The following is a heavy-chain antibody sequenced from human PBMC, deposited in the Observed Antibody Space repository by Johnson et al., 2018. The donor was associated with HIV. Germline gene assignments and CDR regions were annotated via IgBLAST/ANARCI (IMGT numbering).Heavy chain of an antibody. CDR2: ISWNGGST. CDR1: GVKLDDYA. CDR3: ARLSGYYVYDAFDI. V-gene: IGHV3-9*01. D-gene: IGHD3-3*01. J-gene: IGHJ3*02. Sequence: VQLVESGGGVVQPGRSLRLSCVASGVKLDDYAMHWVRQPPGQGLEWVAGISWNGGSTGYADSVKGRFTISRDNAKNSLYLQMNSLRAEDTALYYCARLSGYYVYDAFDIWGQGTMVTVSS.